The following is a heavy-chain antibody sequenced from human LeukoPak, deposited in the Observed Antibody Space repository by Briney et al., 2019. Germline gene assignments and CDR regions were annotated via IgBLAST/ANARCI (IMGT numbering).Heavy chain of an antibody. CDR2: IGGSDGKT. Sequence: GGSLRLSCAASGFTFRSYAMSWVRQAPGNGLEWVSAIGGSDGKTYYADSVKGRFTISRDNSKNTLYLQMNSLRAEDTALYYCARDPGYNYGFDYWGQGTLVTVSS. CDR1: GFTFRSYA. D-gene: IGHD5-18*01. CDR3: ARDPGYNYGFDY. J-gene: IGHJ4*02. V-gene: IGHV3-23*01.